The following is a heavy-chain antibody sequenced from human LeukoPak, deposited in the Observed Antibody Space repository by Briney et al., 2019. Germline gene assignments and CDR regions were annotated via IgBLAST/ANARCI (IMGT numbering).Heavy chain of an antibody. CDR2: IKQDGSEK. CDR1: GFSFSSYG. Sequence: PGGSLRLSCAASGFSFSSYGMHWVRQAPGKGLEWVANIKQDGSEKYYVDSVKGRFTISRDNAKNSLYLQMNSLRAEDTAVYYCARGLRYQTPNHAFDIWGQGTMVTVSS. D-gene: IGHD3-9*01. J-gene: IGHJ3*02. V-gene: IGHV3-7*01. CDR3: ARGLRYQTPNHAFDI.